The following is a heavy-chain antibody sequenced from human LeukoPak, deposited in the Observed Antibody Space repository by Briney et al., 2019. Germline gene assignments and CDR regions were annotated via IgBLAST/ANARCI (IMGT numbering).Heavy chain of an antibody. CDR3: AIGEPNWGFHL. CDR1: GYTFLSYD. CDR2: MSPNSGNT. V-gene: IGHV1-8*01. Sequence: ASVKVSCKASGYTFLSYDINWVRQATGQGLEWMGWMSPNSGNTGYAQQFQGRVTMTRDTSISTAYVELRSLTSEDTAVYYCAIGEPNWGFHLLGQGTLVTVSS. J-gene: IGHJ5*02. D-gene: IGHD7-27*01.